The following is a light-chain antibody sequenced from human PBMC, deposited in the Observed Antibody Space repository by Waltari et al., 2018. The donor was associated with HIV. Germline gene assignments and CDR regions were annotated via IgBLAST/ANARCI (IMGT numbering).Light chain of an antibody. V-gene: IGKV3-15*01. CDR1: QSVSRN. CDR3: QHYNDWPIT. J-gene: IGKJ5*01. CDR2: DAS. Sequence: EIVMTQSPATLSVSPGERATLSCRASQSVSRNLAWYQQIPGQAPRLLIYDASTRATGSPARFSGSGSGTEFTLTISSLQSEDFAIYYCQHYNDWPITFGQGTRLEIK.